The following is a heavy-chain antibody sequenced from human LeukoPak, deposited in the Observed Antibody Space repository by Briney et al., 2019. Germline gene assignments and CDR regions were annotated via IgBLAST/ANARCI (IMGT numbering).Heavy chain of an antibody. CDR1: GFNFNTYS. V-gene: IGHV3-48*02. CDR3: ARDRVATVYYYYGMDV. CDR2: ISASSDST. Sequence: PGGSLRLSCSASGFNFNTYSMNWVRQAPGKGLEWVSYISASSDSTYYADSVKGRFTISRDNAKNSLFLQMNSLRDEDTALYYCARDRVATVYYYYGMDVWGQGTTVTVSS. J-gene: IGHJ6*02. D-gene: IGHD5-12*01.